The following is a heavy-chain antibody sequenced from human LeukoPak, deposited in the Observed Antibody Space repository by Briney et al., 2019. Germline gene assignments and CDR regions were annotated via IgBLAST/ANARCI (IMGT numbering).Heavy chain of an antibody. CDR2: ISSSGSTI. D-gene: IGHD4-23*01. CDR3: ARVSLDYGGNRIFDY. V-gene: IGHV3-11*01. J-gene: IGHJ4*02. Sequence: GGSLRLSCAASGFTFSNFWMSWVRQAPGKGLEWVSYISSSGSTIYYADSVKGRFTISRDNAKNSLYLQMNSLRAEDTAVYYCARVSLDYGGNRIFDYWGQGTLVTVSS. CDR1: GFTFSNFW.